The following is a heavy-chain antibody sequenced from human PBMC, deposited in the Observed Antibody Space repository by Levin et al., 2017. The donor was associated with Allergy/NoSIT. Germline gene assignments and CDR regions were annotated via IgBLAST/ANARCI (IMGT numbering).Heavy chain of an antibody. CDR3: AKEFDTSHTHN. CDR1: GFTFDDYA. V-gene: IGHV3-9*01. D-gene: IGHD2-2*01. CDR2: ISWNSGSI. Sequence: QPGGSLRLSCAASGFTFDDYAMHWVRQAPGKGLEWVSGISWNSGSIGYADSVKGRFTISRDNAKNSLYPQMNSLRAEDTALYYCAKEFDTSHTHNWGQGTLVTVSS. J-gene: IGHJ4*02.